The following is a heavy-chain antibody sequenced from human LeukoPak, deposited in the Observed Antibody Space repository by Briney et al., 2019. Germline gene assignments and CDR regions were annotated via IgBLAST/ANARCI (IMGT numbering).Heavy chain of an antibody. CDR2: ISAYNGNT. J-gene: IGHJ6*02. Sequence: ASVKVSCKASGYTFTNFGISWVRQAPGQGLEWMGWISAYNGNTNYAQRLQGRVTMTTDTSTSTAYMELRSLRSDDTAVYYCARHHTYYDFWSGYSPRYYYGMDVWGQGTTVTVSS. V-gene: IGHV1-18*04. CDR3: ARHHTYYDFWSGYSPRYYYGMDV. D-gene: IGHD3-3*01. CDR1: GYTFTNFG.